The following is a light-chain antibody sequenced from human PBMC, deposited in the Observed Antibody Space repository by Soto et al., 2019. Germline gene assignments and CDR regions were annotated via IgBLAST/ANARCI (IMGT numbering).Light chain of an antibody. CDR3: SSYTRSTIYV. J-gene: IGLJ1*01. Sequence: QSVLTQPPSVSGSPGQSVTISCTGTSSDVGSYNRVSWYQQPPGTAPKLMIYDVSNRPSGVPDRFSGSRSGSTASLTLSGLQAEVEVDYYCSSYTRSTIYVFGTGTKVTVL. V-gene: IGLV2-18*02. CDR1: SSDVGSYNR. CDR2: DVS.